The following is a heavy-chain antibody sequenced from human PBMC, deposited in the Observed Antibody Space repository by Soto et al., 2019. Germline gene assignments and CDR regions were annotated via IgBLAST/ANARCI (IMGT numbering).Heavy chain of an antibody. D-gene: IGHD3-9*01. V-gene: IGHV4-30-2*01. Sequence: SETLSLTCAVSGGSISSGGYSWSWIRQPPGKGLEWIGHIYHSGSTYYNPSLKSRVTLSVDRPNNQVSLNLSSVTAADTAVYYCLRHPGYYDILTGYTTYYFDSWGQGILVTGLL. CDR3: LRHPGYYDILTGYTTYYFDS. J-gene: IGHJ4*02. CDR2: IYHSGST. CDR1: GGSISSGGYS.